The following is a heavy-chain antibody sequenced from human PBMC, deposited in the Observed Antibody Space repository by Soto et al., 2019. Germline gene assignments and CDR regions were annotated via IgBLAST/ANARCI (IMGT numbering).Heavy chain of an antibody. D-gene: IGHD3-22*01. V-gene: IGHV4-31*03. Sequence: QVQLQESGPGLVKPSQTLSLTCTVSGGSISSGGYYWSWIRQHPGKGLEWLGYIYYSGSTYYNTSLKSRVTISVDTSKNQFSLKLSSVTAADTAVYYCARESVVITPGAFDIWGQGTMVTVSS. CDR3: ARESVVITPGAFDI. CDR1: GGSISSGGYY. J-gene: IGHJ3*02. CDR2: IYYSGST.